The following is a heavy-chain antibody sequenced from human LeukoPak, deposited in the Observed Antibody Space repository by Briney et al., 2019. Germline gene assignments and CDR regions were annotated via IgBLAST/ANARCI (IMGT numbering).Heavy chain of an antibody. CDR1: GFTFSSYS. V-gene: IGHV3-21*01. J-gene: IGHJ4*02. CDR2: ISSSSSYI. CDR3: AREGTAMVSSDY. D-gene: IGHD5-18*01. Sequence: GGSLRLSCAASGFTFSSYSMNWVRQAPGKGLEWVSSISSSSSYIYYADSVKGRFTISRDNAKNPLYLQMNSLRAEDTAVYYCAREGTAMVSSDYWGQGTLVTVSS.